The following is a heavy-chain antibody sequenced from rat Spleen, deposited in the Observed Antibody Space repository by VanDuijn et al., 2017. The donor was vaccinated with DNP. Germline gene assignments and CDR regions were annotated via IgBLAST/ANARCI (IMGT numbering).Heavy chain of an antibody. CDR2: T. D-gene: IGHD1-10*01. Sequence: TGYNPSLKSRISITRDTSKRQFFLQLNSVTTEDTAIYYCATGPITTFAYWGQGTLVTVSS. J-gene: IGHJ3*01. V-gene: IGHV3-1*01. CDR3: ATGPITTFAY.